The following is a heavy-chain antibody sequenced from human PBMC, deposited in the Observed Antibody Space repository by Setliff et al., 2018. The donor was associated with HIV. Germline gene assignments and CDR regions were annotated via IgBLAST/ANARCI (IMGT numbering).Heavy chain of an antibody. CDR3: ARDGYGSTWYVGGNWFDP. CDR2: IYSSGIT. V-gene: IGHV4-61*02. D-gene: IGHD6-13*01. CDR1: GGSISSGSYY. J-gene: IGHJ5*02. Sequence: SETLSLTCTVSGGSISSGSYYWSWIRQPAGKGLEWIGRIYSSGITNYNPSLKSRLTISLDTSKNQFSLQVTSVTAADTAVYYCARDGYGSTWYVGGNWFDPWGPGTLVTVSS.